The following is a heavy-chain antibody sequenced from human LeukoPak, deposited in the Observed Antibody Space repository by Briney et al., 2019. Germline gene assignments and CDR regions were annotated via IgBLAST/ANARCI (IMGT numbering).Heavy chain of an antibody. D-gene: IGHD3/OR15-3a*01. Sequence: GGSLRLSCAASGFTFSSYSMNWVRQAPGKGLEWVSSISSSSSYIYYADSVKGRFTISRDNAKNSLYLQMNSLRAEDTAVYYCGTERVDWRDEVDYYYYYGMDVWGKGTTVTVSS. J-gene: IGHJ6*04. CDR2: ISSSSSYI. CDR3: GTERVDWRDEVDYYYYYGMDV. CDR1: GFTFSSYS. V-gene: IGHV3-21*01.